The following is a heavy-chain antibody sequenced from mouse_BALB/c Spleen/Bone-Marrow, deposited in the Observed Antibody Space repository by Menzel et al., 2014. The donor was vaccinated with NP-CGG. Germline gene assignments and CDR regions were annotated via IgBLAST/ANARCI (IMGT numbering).Heavy chain of an antibody. V-gene: IGHV2-9*02. CDR3: ARDRVRYDDPFDY. D-gene: IGHD2-14*01. Sequence: VQVVESGPGLVAPSQSLSITCTVSGFSLTSYGVHWVRQPPGKGLEWLGVIWAGGSTNYNSALMSRLSISKDNSKSQVFLKRNSLQTDDTAMYYCARDRVRYDDPFDYWGQGTTLTVSS. J-gene: IGHJ2*01. CDR2: IWAGGST. CDR1: GFSLTSYG.